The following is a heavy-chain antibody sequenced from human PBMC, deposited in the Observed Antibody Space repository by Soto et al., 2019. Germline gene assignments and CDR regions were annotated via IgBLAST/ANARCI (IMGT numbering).Heavy chain of an antibody. CDR2: IYTSGST. CDR3: ARGDHCGGDCYHY. J-gene: IGHJ4*02. D-gene: IGHD2-21*02. Sequence: SETLSLTCTVSGGSISSYYWRWIRQPAGKGLEWIGRIYTSGSTNYNPSLKSRVTMSVDTSKNQFSLKLSSVTAADTAVYYCARGDHCGGDCYHYWGQGTLVTVSS. V-gene: IGHV4-4*07. CDR1: GGSISSYY.